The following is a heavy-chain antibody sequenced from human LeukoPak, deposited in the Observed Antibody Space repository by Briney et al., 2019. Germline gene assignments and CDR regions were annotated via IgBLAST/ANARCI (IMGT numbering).Heavy chain of an antibody. V-gene: IGHV4-34*01. D-gene: IGHD3-3*01. Sequence: PSETLSLTCAVYGGSFSGYYWSWIRQPPGKGLEGIGEINHSGSTNYNPSLKSRVTISVDTSKNPFSLKLSSVTAADTAVYYCARQIHYDFWSGYYTPNWFDPWGQGTLVTVSS. CDR1: GGSFSGYY. CDR3: ARQIHYDFWSGYYTPNWFDP. J-gene: IGHJ5*02. CDR2: INHSGST.